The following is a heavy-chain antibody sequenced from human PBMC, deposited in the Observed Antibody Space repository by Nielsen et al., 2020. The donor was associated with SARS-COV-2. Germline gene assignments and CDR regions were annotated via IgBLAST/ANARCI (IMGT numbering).Heavy chain of an antibody. CDR2: IYSGGST. D-gene: IGHD1-1*01. V-gene: IGHV3-53*04. J-gene: IGHJ3*02. CDR3: ARSWNKGLAFDI. Sequence: GESLKISCAASGFTVSSNYMSWVRQAPGKGLEWVSVIYSGGSTYYTDSVKGRFTISRHNSKNTLYLQMNSLRAEDTAVYYCARSWNKGLAFDIWGQGTMVTVSS. CDR1: GFTVSSNY.